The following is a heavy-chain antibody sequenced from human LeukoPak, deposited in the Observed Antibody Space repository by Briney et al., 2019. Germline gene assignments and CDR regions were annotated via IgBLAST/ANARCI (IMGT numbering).Heavy chain of an antibody. CDR1: GGSISSYY. CDR2: IYYSGST. CDR3: ARHELVYYDSSGYYYVGYYYGMDV. J-gene: IGHJ6*02. V-gene: IGHV4-59*08. Sequence: SETLSLTCTVSGGSISSYYWSWIRQPPGKGLEWIGYIYYSGSTNYNPSLKSRVTISVDTSKNQFSLKLSSVTAADTAVYYCARHELVYYDSSGYYYVGYYYGMDVWGQGTTVTVSS. D-gene: IGHD3-22*01.